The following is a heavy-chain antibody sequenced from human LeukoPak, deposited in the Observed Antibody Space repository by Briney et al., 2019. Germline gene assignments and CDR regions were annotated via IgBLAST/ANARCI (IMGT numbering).Heavy chain of an antibody. D-gene: IGHD2-2*01. V-gene: IGHV3-7*01. J-gene: IGHJ4*02. CDR3: ARILPAASRTFDY. CDR1: GFTFSSYW. CDR2: IKQDGSEK. Sequence: HPGGSLRLSCAASGFTFSSYWMSWVRQAPGKGLEWVANIKQDGSEKYYVDSVKGRFTISRDDAKNTLYLQMNSLRAEDTAVYYCARILPAASRTFDYWGQGTLVTVSS.